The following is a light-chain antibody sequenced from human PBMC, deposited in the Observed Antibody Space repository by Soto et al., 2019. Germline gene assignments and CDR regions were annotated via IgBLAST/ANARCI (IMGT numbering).Light chain of an antibody. CDR3: QQYGVSPT. CDR1: QTISNTF. CDR2: GAS. J-gene: IGKJ4*01. Sequence: EIVLTQSPGTLSLSPGERATLSCRASQTISNTFLAWYQQRPGQAPRLLIYGASGRAAGIPDRFSSSGSGTDFTLSISRLEPEDFAVYYCQQYGVSPTFGGGTKVDIK. V-gene: IGKV3-20*01.